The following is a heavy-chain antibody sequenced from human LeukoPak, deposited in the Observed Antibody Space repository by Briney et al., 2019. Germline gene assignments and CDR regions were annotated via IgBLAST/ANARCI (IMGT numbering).Heavy chain of an antibody. Sequence: PGGSLRLSCAASGFTFSSYGMHWVRQAPGKGLEWVAFIRYDGSNKYYADSVKGRFTISRDSSKNTLYLQMNSLRAEDTAVYYCAKDRLAVFDYWGQGTLVTVSS. CDR2: IRYDGSNK. CDR3: AKDRLAVFDY. V-gene: IGHV3-30*02. J-gene: IGHJ4*02. D-gene: IGHD6-19*01. CDR1: GFTFSSYG.